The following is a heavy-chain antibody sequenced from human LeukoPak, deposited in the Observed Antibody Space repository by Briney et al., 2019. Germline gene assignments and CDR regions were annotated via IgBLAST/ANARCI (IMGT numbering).Heavy chain of an antibody. CDR1: GFTFSSYW. CDR2: IKQGGSEK. D-gene: IGHD6-13*01. CDR3: ASGDSRSRCVRFDC. Sequence: GGSLRLSCAASGFTFSSYWMSWVRQAPGKGLEWVANIKQGGSEKYYVDSVKGRFTISRDNAKNSVYLQMNSLRAEDTAVYYCASGDSRSRCVRFDCWGQGTLATVSS. V-gene: IGHV3-7*01. J-gene: IGHJ4*02.